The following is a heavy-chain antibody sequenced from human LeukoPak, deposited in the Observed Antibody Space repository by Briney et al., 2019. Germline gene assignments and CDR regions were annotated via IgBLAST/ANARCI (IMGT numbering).Heavy chain of an antibody. D-gene: IGHD3-22*01. J-gene: IGHJ1*01. V-gene: IGHV4-39*01. CDR2: ISYRGIT. CDR3: ARHMTYYDTTGHLEDYFQH. Sequence: PSETLSLTCTVSDDPFISTSYYWGWIRQSPGRELEWIGSISYRGITYYSQSLKSRVTMSVDTSKKQFSVGLTSVTAADTAVYYCARHMTYYDTTGHLEDYFQHWGQGTLVTVSS. CDR1: DDPFISTSYY.